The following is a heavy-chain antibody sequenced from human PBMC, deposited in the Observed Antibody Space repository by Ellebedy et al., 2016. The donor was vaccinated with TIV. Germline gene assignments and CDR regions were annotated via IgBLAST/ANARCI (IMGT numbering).Heavy chain of an antibody. V-gene: IGHV3-15*01. CDR1: GFTFNNAW. CDR2: FKTKTEGVTT. J-gene: IGHJ4*02. D-gene: IGHD1-26*01. CDR3: ATESGTYFSY. Sequence: GGSLRLXCAASGFTFNNAWMSWVRQAPGKGLEWVGRFKTKTEGVTTDYAAPVKGRFTISRDDLKNTQYLQMNNLRAEDTAVYYCATESGTYFSYWGQGTLVTVSS.